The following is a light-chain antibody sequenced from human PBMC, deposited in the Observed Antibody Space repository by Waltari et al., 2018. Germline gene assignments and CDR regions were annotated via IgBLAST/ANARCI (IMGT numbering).Light chain of an antibody. V-gene: IGKV1-39*01. CDR3: QQSYSTLYT. Sequence: DIQMTQSPSTLSAFVGERVTITCRASQSISSYLNWYQQKPGKAPKLLIYAASSLQSGVPSRFSGSGSGTDFTLTISSLQPEDFATYYCQQSYSTLYTFGQGTKLEIK. CDR2: AAS. J-gene: IGKJ2*01. CDR1: QSISSY.